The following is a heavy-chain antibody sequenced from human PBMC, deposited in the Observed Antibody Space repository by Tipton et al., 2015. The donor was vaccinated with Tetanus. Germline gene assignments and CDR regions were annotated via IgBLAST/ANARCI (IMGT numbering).Heavy chain of an antibody. CDR3: ARTPATDWYFDL. J-gene: IGHJ2*01. D-gene: IGHD2-15*01. V-gene: IGHV3-33*01. CDR1: GFTFSTYG. Sequence: SLRLSCAASGFTFSTYGMHYVRQAPGKGLEWVAASWYDGSKSHYADSVRGRFTFSRDNSKNTLFLQMDSLRAEDTAVYYCARTPATDWYFDLWGRGTLVTVSS. CDR2: SWYDGSKS.